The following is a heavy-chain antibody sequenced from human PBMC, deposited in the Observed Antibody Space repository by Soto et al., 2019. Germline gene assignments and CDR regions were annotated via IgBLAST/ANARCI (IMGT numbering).Heavy chain of an antibody. CDR3: VKDGSSGWPYYYGLDV. V-gene: IGHV3-30*18. CDR1: GFTFSSYG. Sequence: SLRLSCAASGFTFSSYGMHWVRQAPGKGLEWVAVISYDGRNKYYADSVKGRFTISRDNSKNTLYLQMSSLRAEDTAVYYCVKDGSSGWPYYYGLDVWGQGITVTVSS. J-gene: IGHJ6*02. CDR2: ISYDGRNK. D-gene: IGHD6-19*01.